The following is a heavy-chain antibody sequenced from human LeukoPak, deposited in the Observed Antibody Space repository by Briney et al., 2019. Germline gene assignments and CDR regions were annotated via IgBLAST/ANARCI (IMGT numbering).Heavy chain of an antibody. J-gene: IGHJ3*02. CDR2: TYYRSKWFN. CDR1: GDSVSSNIAV. Sequence: SQTLSLTCAISGDSVSSNIAVWNWIRQSPSRGLEWLGRTYYRSKWFNDYAVSVKSRLSMNPDTSKNQFSLQLSSVTPEDTAVYYCAIGTDAFDIWGQGTMVTVSS. CDR3: AIGTDAFDI. V-gene: IGHV6-1*01.